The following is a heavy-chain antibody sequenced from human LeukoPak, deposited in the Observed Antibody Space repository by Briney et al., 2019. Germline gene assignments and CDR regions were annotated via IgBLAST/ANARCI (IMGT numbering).Heavy chain of an antibody. J-gene: IGHJ4*02. CDR1: GFTFSSHA. Sequence: GGSLRLSCAASGFTFSSHAMSWVRQAPGRGLEWVSAISGSGGSTYYADSVKGRFTISRDNSKNTLYLQMNSLRAEDTAVYYCAKVPPFIAVAKGYFDYWGQGTLVTVSS. V-gene: IGHV3-23*01. D-gene: IGHD6-19*01. CDR3: AKVPPFIAVAKGYFDY. CDR2: ISGSGGST.